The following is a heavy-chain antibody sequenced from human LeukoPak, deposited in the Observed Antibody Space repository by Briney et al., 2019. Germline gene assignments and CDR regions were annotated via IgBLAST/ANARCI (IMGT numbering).Heavy chain of an antibody. CDR3: ATGWFSGSYFGAFDI. CDR1: GYTLTELS. Sequence: ASVKVSCKVSGYTLTELSMHWVRQAPGKGLEWMGGFDPEDGETIFAQKFQGRVTMTEDTSTDTAYMELSSLRSEDTAVYYCATGWFSGSYFGAFDIWGQGTMVTVSS. J-gene: IGHJ3*02. CDR2: FDPEDGET. V-gene: IGHV1-24*01. D-gene: IGHD1-26*01.